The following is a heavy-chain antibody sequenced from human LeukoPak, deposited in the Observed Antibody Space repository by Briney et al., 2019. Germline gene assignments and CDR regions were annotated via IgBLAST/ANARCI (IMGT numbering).Heavy chain of an antibody. J-gene: IGHJ5*02. CDR3: ARDRGDITIFGVVTYWFDP. V-gene: IGHV1-69*06. CDR1: GGTFSSYA. Sequence: SVKVSCKASGGTFSSYAISWVRQAPGQGLEWMGGIIPIFGTANYAQKFQGRVTITADKSTSTAYMEPSSLRSEDTAVYYCARDRGDITIFGVVTYWFDPWGQGTLVTVSS. CDR2: IIPIFGTA. D-gene: IGHD3-3*01.